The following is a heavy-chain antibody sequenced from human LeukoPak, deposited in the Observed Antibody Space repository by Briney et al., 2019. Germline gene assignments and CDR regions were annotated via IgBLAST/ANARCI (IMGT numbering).Heavy chain of an antibody. J-gene: IGHJ6*04. D-gene: IGHD3-10*01. CDR2: IIPIFGTA. CDR3: ARDSKKLLCFGPYGRDV. V-gene: IGHV1-69*13. CDR1: GYTFTGYY. Sequence: SVKVSCKASGYTFTGYYMHWVRQAPGQGLEWMGWIIPIFGTANYAQKFQGRVTITADESTSTAYMELSSLRSEDTAVYYCARDSKKLLCFGPYGRDVWGKGTTVTASS.